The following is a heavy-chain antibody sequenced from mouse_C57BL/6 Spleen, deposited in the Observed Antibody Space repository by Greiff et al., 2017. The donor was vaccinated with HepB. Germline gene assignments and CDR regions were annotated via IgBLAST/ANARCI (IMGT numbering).Heavy chain of an antibody. CDR2: IDPETGGT. Sequence: QVQLQQSGAELVRPGASVTLSCKASGYTFTDYDMHWVKQTPVHGLEWIGSIDPETGGTAYNQKFKGKAILTADKSSSTAYMELRSLTSEDSAVYYCTREGLLGYFDVWGTGTTVTVSS. CDR1: GYTFTDYD. CDR3: TREGLLGYFDV. V-gene: IGHV1-15*01. J-gene: IGHJ1*03. D-gene: IGHD3-1*01.